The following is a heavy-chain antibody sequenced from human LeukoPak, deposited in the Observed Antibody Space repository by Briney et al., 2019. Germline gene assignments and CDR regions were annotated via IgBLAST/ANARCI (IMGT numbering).Heavy chain of an antibody. J-gene: IGHJ4*02. D-gene: IGHD6-19*01. Sequence: GGSLRLSCATSGFTFSSYAMSWVRQAPGKGLDWVSGISGSGVSTYSADSVKGRFSISRDNSKNTLYLQMTGLRAEDTAVYYCAKSSWDGSGWKRGYDYWGRGTLVTVSS. V-gene: IGHV3-23*01. CDR3: AKSSWDGSGWKRGYDY. CDR1: GFTFSSYA. CDR2: ISGSGVST.